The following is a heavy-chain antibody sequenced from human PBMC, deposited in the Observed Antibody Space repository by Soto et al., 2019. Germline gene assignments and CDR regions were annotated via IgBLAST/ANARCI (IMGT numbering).Heavy chain of an antibody. CDR2: ITDSSDTV. CDR3: ARDFGHGYYLDY. CDR1: GFSFINYN. V-gene: IGHV3-48*02. J-gene: IGHJ4*02. Sequence: GSLRLSCVASGFSFINYNMNWVRQAPGKGLEWVSYITDSSDTVHYADSVRGRFTISRDNAESSLYLQMNSLRDEDTAVYFCARDFGHGYYLDYWGRGILVTVSS. D-gene: IGHD3-3*01.